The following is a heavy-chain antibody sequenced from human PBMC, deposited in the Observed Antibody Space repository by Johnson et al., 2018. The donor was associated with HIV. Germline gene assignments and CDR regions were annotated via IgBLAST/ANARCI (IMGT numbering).Heavy chain of an antibody. Sequence: QVQLVESGGDVVQPGRSLRLSCAASGFTFSSYAMHWVRQAPAKGLEWVAFIRYDGSNKYYADSVKGRFTISRDNSKNTLFLQMNSLRTEDTALYYCAKSRGGYSYGYDAFDIWGQGTMVTVSS. CDR2: IRYDGSNK. V-gene: IGHV3-30*02. D-gene: IGHD5-18*01. CDR1: GFTFSSYA. J-gene: IGHJ3*02. CDR3: AKSRGGYSYGYDAFDI.